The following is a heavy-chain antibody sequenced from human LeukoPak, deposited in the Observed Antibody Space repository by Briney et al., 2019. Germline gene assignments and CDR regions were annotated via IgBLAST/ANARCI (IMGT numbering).Heavy chain of an antibody. V-gene: IGHV1-46*01. CDR1: GYTFTSYY. D-gene: IGHD2-2*01. CDR2: INPGGGST. J-gene: IGHJ6*03. Sequence: SVKVSCKASGYTFTSYYMYWVRQAPGQGLEWMGLINPGGGSTNYAQKFQGRVTVTRDMSTSTVYMELRSLRSEDTAVYYCARGAWSSVRGYAHNMDVWGKGTTVTVS. CDR3: ARGAWSSVRGYAHNMDV.